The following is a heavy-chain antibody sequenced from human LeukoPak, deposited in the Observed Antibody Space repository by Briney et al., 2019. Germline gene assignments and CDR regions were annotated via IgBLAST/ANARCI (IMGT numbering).Heavy chain of an antibody. V-gene: IGHV3-33*01. CDR2: IWYDGTIK. D-gene: IGHD4-17*01. CDR3: ARGGAYGDYGWFDS. CDR1: GFMFSDYG. J-gene: IGHJ5*01. Sequence: GGSLRLSCAASGFMFSDYGMHWVRQAPGKGLEWVAVIWYDGTIKYYVDSVKGRFTVSRDNSRRTLYLQMNSLRVEDTAVYFCARGGAYGDYGWFDSWGQGILVTVSS.